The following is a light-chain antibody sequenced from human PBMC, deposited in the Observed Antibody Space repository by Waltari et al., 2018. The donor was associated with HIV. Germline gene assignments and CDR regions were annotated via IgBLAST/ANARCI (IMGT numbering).Light chain of an antibody. CDR2: DAS. CDR3: QQRSNWPLT. Sequence: EIVLTQSPATLSLSPGERATLTCRASQSINRYLAWYQQKPGQAPRLLIYDASNRATGIPARFSGSGSGTDFTLTISSREAEDFAVYYCQQRSNWPLTFGGGTKVEIK. J-gene: IGKJ4*01. CDR1: QSINRY. V-gene: IGKV3-11*01.